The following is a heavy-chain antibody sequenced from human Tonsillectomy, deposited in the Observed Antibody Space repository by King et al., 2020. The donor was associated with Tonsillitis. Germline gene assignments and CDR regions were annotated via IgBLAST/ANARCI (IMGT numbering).Heavy chain of an antibody. CDR2: INPNSGGP. CDR1: GYTFTGYY. V-gene: IGHV1-2*02. CDR3: AGPSIVVVPAAIGAYYYGMDV. Sequence: VQLVESGAEVKKPGASVKVSCKASGYTFTGYYMHWVRQAPGQGLEWMGWINPNSGGPNYAQKFQGSVTMTRDTSISTAYMELSRLRSDDTAVHYCAGPSIVVVPAAIGAYYYGMDVWGQGTTVTVSS. J-gene: IGHJ6*02. D-gene: IGHD2-2*01.